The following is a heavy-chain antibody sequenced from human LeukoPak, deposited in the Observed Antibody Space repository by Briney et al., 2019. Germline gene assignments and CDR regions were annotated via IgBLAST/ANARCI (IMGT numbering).Heavy chain of an antibody. CDR2: ISSSSSYI. D-gene: IGHD3-22*01. V-gene: IGHV3-21*01. J-gene: IGHJ5*02. Sequence: GGSLRLSCAASGFTFSSYSMNWVRQAPGKGLEWVSSISSSSSYIYYADSVRGRFIISRDNAKNSLYLQMNSLRAEDTAVYYCARDGTYYYDSSGFDPWGQGTLVTVSS. CDR3: ARDGTYYYDSSGFDP. CDR1: GFTFSSYS.